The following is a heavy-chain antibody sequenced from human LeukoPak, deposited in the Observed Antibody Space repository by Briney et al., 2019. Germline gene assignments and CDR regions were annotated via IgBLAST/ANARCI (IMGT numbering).Heavy chain of an antibody. Sequence: GGSLRLSCAASGFTFSSYWMSWVRQAPGKGLEWVANIKQDGSEKYYVDSVKGRFTISRDNAKNSLYLQMNSLRAEDTALYYCAKDMRAVAGLFDYWGQGTLVTVSS. D-gene: IGHD6-19*01. V-gene: IGHV3-7*03. J-gene: IGHJ4*02. CDR1: GFTFSSYW. CDR2: IKQDGSEK. CDR3: AKDMRAVAGLFDY.